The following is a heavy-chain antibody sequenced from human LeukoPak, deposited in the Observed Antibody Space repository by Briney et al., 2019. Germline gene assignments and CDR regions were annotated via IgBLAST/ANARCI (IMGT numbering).Heavy chain of an antibody. V-gene: IGHV3-30*02. CDR3: AKDEICGSSWCFDY. CDR1: GFTFSSYG. D-gene: IGHD6-13*01. Sequence: PGGSLRLSCVASGFTFSSYGMHWVRQAPGKGLEWVAFIRNDGTTKYYADPVKGRFTVSRDNSKNTLDLQMNSLRAEDTAVYYCAKDEICGSSWCFDYWGQGTLVTVSS. J-gene: IGHJ4*02. CDR2: IRNDGTTK.